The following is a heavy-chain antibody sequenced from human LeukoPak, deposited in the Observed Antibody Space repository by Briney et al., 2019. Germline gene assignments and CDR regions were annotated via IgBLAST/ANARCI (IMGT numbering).Heavy chain of an antibody. V-gene: IGHV3-21*01. Sequence: GGFLRLSCADSGFTFSSYSMHWVRQAPGEGLQWVSSISDDSNYIFYADSVKGRFTISRDNAKNSLFLQMNSLRAEDTALYYCTTSPSRSPFHIWGQGTMVTVSS. J-gene: IGHJ3*02. CDR3: TTSPSRSPFHI. CDR1: GFTFSSYS. CDR2: ISDDSNYI.